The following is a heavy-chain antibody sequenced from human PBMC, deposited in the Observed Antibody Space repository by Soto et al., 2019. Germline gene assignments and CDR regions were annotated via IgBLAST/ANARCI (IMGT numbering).Heavy chain of an antibody. J-gene: IGHJ4*02. Sequence: GASVKVSFKASGYTFTSYAIVWVRQAPGQGLEWMGWINVYNGNTKYAQKFQGRVTMTTDTSTRTVYMELRSLTSDDTAVYYCARDGVAVTTGISGYWGQGTLVTVSS. D-gene: IGHD4-4*01. CDR1: GYTFTSYA. CDR3: ARDGVAVTTGISGY. CDR2: INVYNGNT. V-gene: IGHV1-18*01.